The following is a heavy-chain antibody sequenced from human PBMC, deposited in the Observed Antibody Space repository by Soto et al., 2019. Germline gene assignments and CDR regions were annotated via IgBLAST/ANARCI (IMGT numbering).Heavy chain of an antibody. Sequence: PSETLSLTCTVSGGSISSGDYYWSWIRQPPGKGLEWIGYIYYSGSTYYNPSLKSRVTISVDTSKNQFSLKLSSVTAADTAVYYCARDCSGGSCYSGGYWGQGTLVTVSS. CDR3: ARDCSGGSCYSGGY. V-gene: IGHV4-30-4*01. CDR1: GGSISSGDYY. CDR2: IYYSGST. D-gene: IGHD2-15*01. J-gene: IGHJ4*02.